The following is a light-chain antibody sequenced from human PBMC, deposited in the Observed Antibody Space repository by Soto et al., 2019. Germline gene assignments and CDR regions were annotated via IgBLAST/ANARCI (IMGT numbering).Light chain of an antibody. J-gene: IGKJ3*01. Sequence: DIQMTQSPSTLSASVGDRVTITCRASQSISTWLAWYQQKPGKAPKVLIYGASSLESGVPSRFSGSGSGIEFTLTISSLQPDDFATYYCQQYKNYLTFGPGTKVDIK. CDR3: QQYKNYLT. CDR1: QSISTW. V-gene: IGKV1-5*01. CDR2: GAS.